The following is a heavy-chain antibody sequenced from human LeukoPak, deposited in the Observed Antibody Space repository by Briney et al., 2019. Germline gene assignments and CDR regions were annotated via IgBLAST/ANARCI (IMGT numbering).Heavy chain of an antibody. D-gene: IGHD3-10*01. CDR1: GGSISSYY. J-gene: IGHJ5*02. V-gene: IGHV4-59*01. Sequence: SETLSLTCSVSGGSISSYYWSWIRQPPGKGLEWIGYIYYSGSTNYNPSLKSRVTVSVDTSKNQFSLKLSSVTAADTAVYYCARGAYYYGSGGNWFDPWGQGTLVTVSS. CDR3: ARGAYYYGSGGNWFDP. CDR2: IYYSGST.